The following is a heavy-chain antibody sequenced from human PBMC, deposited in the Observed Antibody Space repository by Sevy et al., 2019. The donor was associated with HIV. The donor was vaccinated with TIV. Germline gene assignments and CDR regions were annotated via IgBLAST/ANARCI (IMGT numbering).Heavy chain of an antibody. Sequence: SETLSLTCSVSGGSIISGDYYLSWVRQPPGRGLEWIGYIHYTGSTDYNPSLEGRVTISIDTSKNQFSLKLTSVTAADTAVYYCARDEGDYGDTSYYYGMDVWGRGTTVTVSS. D-gene: IGHD4-17*01. CDR2: IHYTGST. CDR3: ARDEGDYGDTSYYYGMDV. V-gene: IGHV4-30-4*01. J-gene: IGHJ6*02. CDR1: GGSIISGDYY.